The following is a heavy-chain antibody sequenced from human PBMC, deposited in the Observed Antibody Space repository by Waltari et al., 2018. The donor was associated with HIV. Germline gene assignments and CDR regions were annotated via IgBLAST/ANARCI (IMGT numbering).Heavy chain of an antibody. D-gene: IGHD3-10*01. V-gene: IGHV4-31*03. J-gene: IGHJ4*02. CDR3: ARDTGKYYFDY. Sequence: QVQLQESGPGLVKPSQTLSLTCTVSGGSISSGGSYWSWIRQHPGKGLEWIGYIYYSGSTYYNPSLKSRVTISVDTSKNQFSLKLSSVTAADTAVYHCARDTGKYYFDYWGQGTLVTVSS. CDR1: GGSISSGGSY. CDR2: IYYSGST.